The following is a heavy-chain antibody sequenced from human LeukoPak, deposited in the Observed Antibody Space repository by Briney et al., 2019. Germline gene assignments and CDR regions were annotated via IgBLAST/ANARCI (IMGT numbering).Heavy chain of an antibody. J-gene: IGHJ4*02. CDR1: GFPFSDYY. CDR3: ARLRDNSWVDY. D-gene: IGHD1-20*01. V-gene: IGHV3-11*01. Sequence: GSLRLSCAASGFPFSDYYMSWIRQAPGKGLEWVSYISSSGSTIYYADSVKGRFTISRDNAKNSLYLQMNSLRAEDTAVYYCARLRDNSWVDYWGQGTLVTVSS. CDR2: ISSSGSTI.